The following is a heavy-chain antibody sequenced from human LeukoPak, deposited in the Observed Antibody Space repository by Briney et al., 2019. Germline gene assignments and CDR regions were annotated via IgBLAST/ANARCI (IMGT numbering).Heavy chain of an antibody. CDR3: AKGALWFGELNRDAFDI. CDR2: ISGSGGST. J-gene: IGHJ3*02. D-gene: IGHD3-10*01. Sequence: GGSLRLSCAASGFTFSSYWMHWVRQAPGKGLEWVSAISGSGGSTYYADSVKGRFTISRDNSKNTLYLQMNSLRAEDTAVYYCAKGALWFGELNRDAFDIWGQGTMVTVSS. CDR1: GFTFSSYW. V-gene: IGHV3-23*01.